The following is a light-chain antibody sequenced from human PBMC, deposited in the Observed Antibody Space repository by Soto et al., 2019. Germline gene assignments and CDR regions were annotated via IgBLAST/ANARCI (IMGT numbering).Light chain of an antibody. V-gene: IGKV3-15*01. CDR2: GAS. CDR1: QRVSSN. J-gene: IGKJ1*01. Sequence: ETVMTQSPATLSVSPGERATLSCRASQRVSSNLAWYQQKPGQAPGLLIYGASTRATGIPARFSGSGSGTEFTLTISSLQSEDFAVYYCQQYNNWPRTFGQGTKVDIK. CDR3: QQYNNWPRT.